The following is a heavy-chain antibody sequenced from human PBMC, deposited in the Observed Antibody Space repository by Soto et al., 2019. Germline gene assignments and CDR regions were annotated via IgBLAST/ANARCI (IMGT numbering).Heavy chain of an antibody. CDR2: ISSSGSYT. J-gene: IGHJ4*02. CDR3: ARGVGVTYFGY. D-gene: IGHD1-26*01. CDR1: GFTFSDYY. V-gene: IGHV3-11*05. Sequence: QVQLVESGGGLVKPGGSLRLSCAASGFTFSDYYMNWIRQAPGKGLEWLSYISSSGSYTNYADSVKGRITISRDNAKNSLYLRMNGLRDEGTAVYYCARGVGVTYFGYWGQGDRVTVPS.